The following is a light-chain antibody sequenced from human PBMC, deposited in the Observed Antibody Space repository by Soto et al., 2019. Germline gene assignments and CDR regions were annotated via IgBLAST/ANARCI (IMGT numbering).Light chain of an antibody. V-gene: IGKV3D-20*01. CDR2: DAS. CDR3: QQYGSSQIT. J-gene: IGKJ5*01. CDR1: ESVSSNQ. Sequence: VVLTQSPATLSLSPGVRAALSCVASESVSSNQLAWYHQKPCLAPRLLIYDASSRASGIPERFSGSGSGTGFRLTISSLEPEDSAVYYCQQYGSSQITFGQGTRLEIK.